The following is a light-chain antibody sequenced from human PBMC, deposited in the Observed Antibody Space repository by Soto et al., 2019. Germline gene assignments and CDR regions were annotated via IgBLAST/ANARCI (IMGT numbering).Light chain of an antibody. CDR1: KNDIGVYDF. J-gene: IGLJ1*01. Sequence: QSLLKQPPSVSGSPGQSVTISCTGTKNDIGVYDFVSWYQHHPGKAPRLIIYEVVQRPSGVPDRFSGSTSGNTASLTVSGLQAADEADYFCKSYAGSNTYVFGSGTKVTVL. CDR3: KSYAGSNTYV. CDR2: EVV. V-gene: IGLV2-8*01.